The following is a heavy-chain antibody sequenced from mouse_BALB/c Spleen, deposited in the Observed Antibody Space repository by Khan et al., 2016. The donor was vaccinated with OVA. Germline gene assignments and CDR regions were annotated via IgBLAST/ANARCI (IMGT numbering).Heavy chain of an antibody. CDR3: VRGYYYGEMEC. V-gene: IGHV5-6-5*01. CDR2: ISSANNI. CDR1: GFTFNKYA. Sequence: EVELVESGGGLVKPGGSLKLSCAASGFTFNKYAMSWVRQTPEKRLEWVASISSANNIHYPDSVKGQFTISRDNARSILYLEMSSLRSEDTAMYYCVRGYYYGEMECWGQGTSVTVSS. J-gene: IGHJ4*01. D-gene: IGHD1-1*01.